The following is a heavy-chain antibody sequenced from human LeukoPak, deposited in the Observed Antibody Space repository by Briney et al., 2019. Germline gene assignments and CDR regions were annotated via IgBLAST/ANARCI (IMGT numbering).Heavy chain of an antibody. J-gene: IGHJ4*02. V-gene: IGHV3-21*01. CDR1: GFTFSSYS. CDR3: ARDCFGGDCSDDY. D-gene: IGHD2-21*02. CDR2: ISSSSSYI. Sequence: PGESLRLSCAASGFTFSSYSMNWVRQAPGKGLEWVSSISSSSSYIYYADSVKGRFTISRDNAKNSLYLQMNSLRAEDTAVYYCARDCFGGDCSDDYWGQGTLVTVSS.